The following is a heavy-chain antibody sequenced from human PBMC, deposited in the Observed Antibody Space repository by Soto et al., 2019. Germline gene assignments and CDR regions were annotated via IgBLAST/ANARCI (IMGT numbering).Heavy chain of an antibody. J-gene: IGHJ4*02. CDR1: GFTFDSYV. CDR3: AKGSRWLQLDQLDS. CDR2: ISGSGGRT. Sequence: EVQLLESGGGLVQSGGSLRLSCAASGFTFDSYVMSWVRRAPGKGLEWVSGISGSGGRTYYADSVKGRFTVSRDNSKNTLYLEMHSLRADDTAVYYCAKGSRWLQLDQLDSWGQGTLVTVSS. V-gene: IGHV3-23*01. D-gene: IGHD5-12*01.